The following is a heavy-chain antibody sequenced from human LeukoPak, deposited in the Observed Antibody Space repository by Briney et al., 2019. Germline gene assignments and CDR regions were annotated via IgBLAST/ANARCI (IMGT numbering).Heavy chain of an antibody. Sequence: SETLSLTCTVSGGSISSSSYYWGWIRQPPGKGLEWIGSIYYSGSTYYNPSLKSRVTISVDTSKNQFSLKLSSVTAADTAVYYCARVWKTYYFDYWGQGTLVTVSS. CDR1: GGSISSSSYY. V-gene: IGHV4-39*01. CDR3: ARVWKTYYFDY. D-gene: IGHD1-1*01. J-gene: IGHJ4*02. CDR2: IYYSGST.